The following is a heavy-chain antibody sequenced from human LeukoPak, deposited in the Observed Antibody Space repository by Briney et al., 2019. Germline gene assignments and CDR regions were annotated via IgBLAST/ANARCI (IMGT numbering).Heavy chain of an antibody. CDR3: ARAVRDGYIDYFYYMDV. CDR1: RYTFTGYY. D-gene: IGHD5-24*01. V-gene: IGHV1-2*02. J-gene: IGHJ6*03. CDR2: INPNSGGT. Sequence: ASVKVSCKASRYTFTGYYMCWVRQASGQGLEWMGWINPNSGGTNYAQRFQGRVTMTRDTSISTAYMELSSLRSEDTATYYCARAVRDGYIDYFYYMDVWGKGTTVTVSS.